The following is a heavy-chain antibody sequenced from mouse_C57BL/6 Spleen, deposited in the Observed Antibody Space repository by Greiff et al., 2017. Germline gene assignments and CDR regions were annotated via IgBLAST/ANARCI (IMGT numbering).Heavy chain of an antibody. D-gene: IGHD1-1*01. J-gene: IGHJ2*01. CDR1: GYTFTSYW. V-gene: IGHV1-59*01. CDR2: IDPSDSYT. CDR3: ARGDYYGSSYPDY. Sequence: VQLQQPGAELVRPGTSVKLSCKASGYTFTSYWMHWVKQRPGQGLEWIGVIDPSDSYTNYNQKFKGKATLTVDTSSSTAYMQLSSLTSEDSAVYYGARGDYYGSSYPDYWGQGTTLTVSS.